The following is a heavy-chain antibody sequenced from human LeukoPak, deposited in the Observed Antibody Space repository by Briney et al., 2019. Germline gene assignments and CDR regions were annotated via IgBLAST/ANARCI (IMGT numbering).Heavy chain of an antibody. Sequence: SQTLSLTCTVSGGSINSGDYYWSWIRQHPGKGLEWIGDIYYSGSTSYNPSLESRVTISVDTSKNQFSLKMTSVTAADTAVYYCARDGDSEFFQHWGQGTLVTVSS. CDR2: IYYSGST. CDR3: ARDGDSEFFQH. V-gene: IGHV4-31*03. D-gene: IGHD2/OR15-2a*01. J-gene: IGHJ1*01. CDR1: GGSINSGDYY.